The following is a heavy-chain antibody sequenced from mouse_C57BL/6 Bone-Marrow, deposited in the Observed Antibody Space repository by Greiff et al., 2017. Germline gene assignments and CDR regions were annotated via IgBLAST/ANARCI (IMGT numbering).Heavy chain of an antibody. V-gene: IGHV1-69*01. CDR1: GYTFTSYW. Sequence: VQLQQPGAELVMPGASVTLSCKASGYTFTSYWMHWVKQRPGQGLEWIGEIDPSGSYTNYNQKFKGKSTLTVDKYSSTAYMQLSSLTAEDSAVYYCARKGPYFDNWGQGTTLTVSS. CDR3: ARKGPYFDN. J-gene: IGHJ2*01. D-gene: IGHD3-3*01. CDR2: IDPSGSYT.